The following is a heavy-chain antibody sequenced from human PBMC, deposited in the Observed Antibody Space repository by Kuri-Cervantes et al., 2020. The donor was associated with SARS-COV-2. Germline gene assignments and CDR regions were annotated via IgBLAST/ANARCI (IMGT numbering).Heavy chain of an antibody. CDR3: ARDQIVLVPAASQYDAFDI. Sequence: ESLKISCASSGFTFSSYWMSWVRQDPGKGLEWVAKIKQDGSEKYYVDSVKGRFTISRDNSKNTLYLQMNSLRAEDTAVYYCARDQIVLVPAASQYDAFDIWGQGTMVTVSS. V-gene: IGHV3-7*01. D-gene: IGHD2-2*01. CDR2: IKQDGSEK. CDR1: GFTFSSYW. J-gene: IGHJ3*02.